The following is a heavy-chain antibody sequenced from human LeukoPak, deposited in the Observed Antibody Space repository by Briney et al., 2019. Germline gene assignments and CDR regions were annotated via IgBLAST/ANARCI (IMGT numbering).Heavy chain of an antibody. CDR2: IYDSGST. J-gene: IGHJ4*02. Sequence: PSETLSLTCTVSGGSVSSGPYYWSWIRQPPGKAPEWIANIYDSGSTNYNPSLRSRVTISADTSKNQFSLKLSSVTAADTAVYYCARELGFHSSGLYYYFDYWGQGTLVTVSS. CDR1: GGSVSSGPYY. V-gene: IGHV4-61*01. CDR3: ARELGFHSSGLYYYFDY. D-gene: IGHD3-22*01.